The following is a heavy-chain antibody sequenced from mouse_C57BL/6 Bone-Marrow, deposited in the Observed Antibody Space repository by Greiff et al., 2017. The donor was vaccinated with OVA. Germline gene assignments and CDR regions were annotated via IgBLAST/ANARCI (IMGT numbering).Heavy chain of an antibody. D-gene: IGHD3-2*02. CDR1: GFSFNTYA. CDR2: IRSKSNNYAT. Sequence: EVQVVESGGGLVQPKGSLKLSCAASGFSFNTYAMNWVRQAPGKGLEWVARIRSKSNNYATYYADSVKDRFTISRDDSESMLYLQMNNLKTEDTAMYYCVSRQLRLQNAMDYWGQGTSVTVSS. V-gene: IGHV10-1*01. J-gene: IGHJ4*01. CDR3: VSRQLRLQNAMDY.